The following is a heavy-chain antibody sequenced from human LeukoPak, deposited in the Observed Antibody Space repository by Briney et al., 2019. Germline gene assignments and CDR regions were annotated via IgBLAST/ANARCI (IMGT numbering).Heavy chain of an antibody. CDR1: GFTFNNYG. CDR2: IRSKAYGGTT. Sequence: GGSLRLSCAASGFTFNNYGMNWVRQAPGKGLQWVGFIRSKAYGGTTEYAASVKGRFTISRDDSTRIAYLQMNSLKTDDTGVYYCSRERYSYGPFDYWGQGTLVTVSS. CDR3: SRERYSYGPFDY. D-gene: IGHD5-18*01. J-gene: IGHJ4*02. V-gene: IGHV3-49*04.